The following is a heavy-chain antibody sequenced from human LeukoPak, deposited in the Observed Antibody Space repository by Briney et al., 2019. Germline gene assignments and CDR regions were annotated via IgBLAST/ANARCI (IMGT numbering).Heavy chain of an antibody. D-gene: IGHD6-13*01. CDR2: IYYSGST. CDR3: ARVGIAAAVGY. J-gene: IGHJ4*02. V-gene: IGHV4-39*07. Sequence: PSETLSLTCTVSGGSISSSSYYWGWIRQPPGKGLEWIGRIYYSGSTYYNPSLKSRVTISVDTSKNQFSLKLSSVTAADTAVYYCARVGIAAAVGYWGQGTLVTVSS. CDR1: GGSISSSSYY.